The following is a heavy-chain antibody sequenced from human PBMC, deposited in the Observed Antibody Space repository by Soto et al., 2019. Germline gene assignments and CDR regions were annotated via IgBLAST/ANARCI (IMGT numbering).Heavy chain of an antibody. CDR3: ARHPNYFDSSGYYYSDY. D-gene: IGHD3-22*01. CDR1: GYSFTSYW. V-gene: IGHV5-51*01. J-gene: IGHJ4*02. Sequence: HGESLKISCKGSGYSFTSYWIYWMRQMPGKGLECVGIIYPGDSKTRFSPSFQGQVTISADKSISTAFLQWSSLKASDTAMYYCARHPNYFDSSGYYYSDYWGQGTLVTVSS. CDR2: IYPGDSKT.